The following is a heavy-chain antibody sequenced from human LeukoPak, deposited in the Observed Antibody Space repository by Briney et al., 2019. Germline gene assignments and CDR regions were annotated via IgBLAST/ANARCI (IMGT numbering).Heavy chain of an antibody. CDR3: ARGGDSSWDNWFDP. V-gene: IGHV4-59*12. J-gene: IGHJ5*02. CDR1: GGSISSYY. Sequence: PSETLSLTCTVSGGSISSYYWSWIRQPPGKGLEWIGYIYYSGSTNYNPSLKSRVTISVDTSKNQFSLKLSSVTAADTAVYYCARGGDSSWDNWFDPWGQGTLVTVSS. CDR2: IYYSGST. D-gene: IGHD6-13*01.